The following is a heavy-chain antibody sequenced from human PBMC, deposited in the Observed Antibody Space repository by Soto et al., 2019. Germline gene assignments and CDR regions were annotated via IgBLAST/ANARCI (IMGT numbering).Heavy chain of an antibody. CDR3: ARRGSGRYYDY. Sequence: EVQLLESGGGLVQPGGSLRLSCAASGFTFSSYAMRWVRQAPGEGLEWVSAISGSGGSTYYADSVKVRFTISRDNSKNTLYLQMNSLRAEDTAVYYCARRGSGRYYDYWGQGTLVTVSS. CDR2: ISGSGGST. CDR1: GFTFSSYA. D-gene: IGHD6-19*01. V-gene: IGHV3-23*01. J-gene: IGHJ4*02.